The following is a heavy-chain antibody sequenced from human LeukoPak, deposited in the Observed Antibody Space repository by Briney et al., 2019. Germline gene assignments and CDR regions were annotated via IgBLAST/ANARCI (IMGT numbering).Heavy chain of an antibody. Sequence: GASVKVSCKASGYTFTSYGISWVRRAPGQGLEWMGWISAYNGNTNYAQKLQGRVTMTTDTSTSTAYMELRSLRSDDTAVYYCARGEYCSSISCYELYYFDYWGQGTLVTVSS. D-gene: IGHD2-2*01. CDR3: ARGEYCSSISCYELYYFDY. CDR2: ISAYNGNT. J-gene: IGHJ4*02. CDR1: GYTFTSYG. V-gene: IGHV1-18*01.